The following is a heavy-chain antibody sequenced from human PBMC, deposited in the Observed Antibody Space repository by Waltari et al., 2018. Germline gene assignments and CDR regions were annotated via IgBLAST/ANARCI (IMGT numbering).Heavy chain of an antibody. CDR1: GFNFSSYA. J-gene: IGHJ1*01. CDR2: ISGGGGST. D-gene: IGHD5-12*01. CDR3: AKDRNVVANSEYFQH. Sequence: EVQLLESGGGLVQPGGSLRLSCAGSGFNFSSYAMSWVRQAPGKGLEWVSAISGGGGSTYYADSVKGRFTISRDNSKNTLYLQMNSLRAADTAVYYCAKDRNVVANSEYFQHWGQGTLVTV. V-gene: IGHV3-23*01.